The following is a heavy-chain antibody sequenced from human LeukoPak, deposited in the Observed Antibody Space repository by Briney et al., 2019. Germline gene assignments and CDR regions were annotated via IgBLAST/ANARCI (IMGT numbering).Heavy chain of an antibody. CDR2: MNPNSGNT. V-gene: IGHV1-8*03. Sequence: GASVKVSCKASGYTFTSYDINWVRQATGQGLEWMGWMNPNSGNTGYAQKFQGRVTITADESTSTAYMELSSLRSEDTAVYYCHASRDIVVVPAAVRGSLNAFDIWGQGTMVTVSS. CDR3: HASRDIVVVPAAVRGSLNAFDI. CDR1: GYTFTSYD. J-gene: IGHJ3*02. D-gene: IGHD2-2*01.